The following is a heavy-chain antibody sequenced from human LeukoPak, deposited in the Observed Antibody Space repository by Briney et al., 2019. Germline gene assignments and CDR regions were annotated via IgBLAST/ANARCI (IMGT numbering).Heavy chain of an antibody. J-gene: IGHJ4*02. CDR1: GFTFTVYA. CDR3: VKEWQFES. Sequence: GGSLRLSCAASGFTFTVYAMSWVRQAPGKGLEWASSINYSGARIFYLDSVRGRFTISRDNSKNTLYLQMNSLRAEDTAIYYCVKEWQFESWGQGTLVTVSS. V-gene: IGHV3-23*01. D-gene: IGHD5-12*01. CDR2: INYSGARI.